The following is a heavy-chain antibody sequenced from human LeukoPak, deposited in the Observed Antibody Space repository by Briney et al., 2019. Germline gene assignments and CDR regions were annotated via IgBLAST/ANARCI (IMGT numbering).Heavy chain of an antibody. J-gene: IGHJ3*02. Sequence: ASVKVSCKASGYTFTSYYMHWVRQAPGQGLEWMGWINPNSGGTNYAQKFQGRVTMTRDTSISTAYMELSRLRSEDTAGYYCARESDTAPDIWGPGTMVSVSS. CDR1: GYTFTSYY. CDR2: INPNSGGT. D-gene: IGHD5-18*01. V-gene: IGHV1-2*02. CDR3: ARESDTAPDI.